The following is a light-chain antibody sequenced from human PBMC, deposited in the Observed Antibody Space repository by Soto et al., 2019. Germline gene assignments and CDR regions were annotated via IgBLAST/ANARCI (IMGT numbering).Light chain of an antibody. V-gene: IGLV2-11*01. Sequence: QSALTQPRSVSGSPGQSVTISCTGTSSDVGGYNYVSWYQQHPGKAPKLMIYDVSKRPSGAPDRFSGSKSGNTASLTISGLQAEDEADYYCCSYAGSYTYVFGTGIKVTVL. CDR1: SSDVGGYNY. CDR3: CSYAGSYTYV. J-gene: IGLJ1*01. CDR2: DVS.